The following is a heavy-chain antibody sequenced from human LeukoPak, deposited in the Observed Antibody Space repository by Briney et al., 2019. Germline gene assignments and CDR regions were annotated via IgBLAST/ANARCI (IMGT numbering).Heavy chain of an antibody. Sequence: SEXLSLTCTVSGDSISGYYWNWIRQPAGKGLEWIGRMYTSGSTNYNPSLPSRVIMSVDTSKNQFSLDLNSVTAADTAVYYCARGRAYYDSSGYFNYWGQGILVTVSS. CDR1: GDSISGYY. J-gene: IGHJ4*02. CDR2: MYTSGST. V-gene: IGHV4-4*07. CDR3: ARGRAYYDSSGYFNY. D-gene: IGHD3-22*01.